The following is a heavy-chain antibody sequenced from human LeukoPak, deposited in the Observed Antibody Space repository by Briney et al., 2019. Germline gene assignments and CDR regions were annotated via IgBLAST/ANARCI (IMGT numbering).Heavy chain of an antibody. J-gene: IGHJ3*02. CDR2: IKQDGSEK. CDR3: ARGLLWFGGGRAFDI. D-gene: IGHD3-10*01. CDR1: GFTFSSYW. V-gene: IGHV3-7*01. Sequence: GGSLRLSCAASGFTFSSYWMSWVRQAPGKGLEWVADIKQDGSEKYYVDSVKGRFTISRDNAKNSLYLQMNSLRAEDTAVYYCARGLLWFGGGRAFDIWGQGTMVTVSS.